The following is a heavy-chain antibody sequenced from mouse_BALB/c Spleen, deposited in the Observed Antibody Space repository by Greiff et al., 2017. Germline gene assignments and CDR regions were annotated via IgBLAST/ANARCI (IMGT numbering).Heavy chain of an antibody. Sequence: VQLQESAAELARPGASVKMSCKASGYTFTSYTMHWVKQRPGQGLEWIGYINPSSGYTEYNQKFKDKTTLTADKSSSTAYMQLSSLTSEDSAVYYCARPMPYYYAMDYWGQGTAVTVSS. CDR1: GYTFTSYT. CDR2: INPSSGYT. V-gene: IGHV1-4*02. J-gene: IGHJ4*01. D-gene: IGHD6-5*01. CDR3: ARPMPYYYAMDY.